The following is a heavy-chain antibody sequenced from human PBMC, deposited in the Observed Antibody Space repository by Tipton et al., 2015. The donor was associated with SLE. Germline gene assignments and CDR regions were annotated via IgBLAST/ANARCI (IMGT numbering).Heavy chain of an antibody. CDR3: ARGGLSFFDY. CDR2: IYHSGST. D-gene: IGHD3-16*01. V-gene: IGHV4-59*01. Sequence: TLSLTCSVSGGSISTNYWIWIRQPPGKGLEWIGYIYHSGSTNFNPSLKSRVTTSVDTSKNQFYLKLNSVTAADTAVYYCARGGLSFFDYWGQGTLVTVSS. CDR1: GGSISTNY. J-gene: IGHJ4*02.